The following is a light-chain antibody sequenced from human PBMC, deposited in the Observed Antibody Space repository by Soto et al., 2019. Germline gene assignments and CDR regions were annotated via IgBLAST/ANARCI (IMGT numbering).Light chain of an antibody. Sequence: QSALTQPPSVSGAPGQRVTISCTGSSSNIGAGYDVHWYQQLPGAAPKLLIYGNTNRPSGVPDRFSGSKSGTSASLAITGLQAEDEADYYCQSYDRSLSFYVFGTGTKVTVL. J-gene: IGLJ1*01. V-gene: IGLV1-40*01. CDR1: SSNIGAGYD. CDR2: GNT. CDR3: QSYDRSLSFYV.